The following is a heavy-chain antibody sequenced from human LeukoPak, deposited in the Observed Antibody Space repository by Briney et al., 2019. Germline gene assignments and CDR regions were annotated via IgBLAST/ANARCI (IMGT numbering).Heavy chain of an antibody. CDR3: ARRNSDSSGYSHYYYYGMDV. CDR2: IIPIFGTA. J-gene: IGHJ6*02. D-gene: IGHD3-22*01. Sequence: ASVKVSCTASGGTFSSYAISWVRQAPGQGLEWMGGIIPIFGTANYAQKFQGRVTITADESTSTAYMELSSLRSEDTAVYYCARRNSDSSGYSHYYYYGMDVWGQGTTVTVSS. CDR1: GGTFSSYA. V-gene: IGHV1-69*13.